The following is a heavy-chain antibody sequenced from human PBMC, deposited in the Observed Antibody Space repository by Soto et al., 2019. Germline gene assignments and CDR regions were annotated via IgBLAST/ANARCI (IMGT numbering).Heavy chain of an antibody. CDR1: GGSISSYY. CDR3: ARHNYGSGSTYFDY. D-gene: IGHD3-10*01. V-gene: IGHV4-59*08. Sequence: QVQLQESGPGLVKPSETLSLTCTVSGGSISSYYWSWIRQPPGKGLEWIGYIYYSGSTNYNPSIKSRVTISVDTSKNQFSLKLNSMTAADTAVYYCARHNYGSGSTYFDYWGQGTLVTVSS. J-gene: IGHJ4*02. CDR2: IYYSGST.